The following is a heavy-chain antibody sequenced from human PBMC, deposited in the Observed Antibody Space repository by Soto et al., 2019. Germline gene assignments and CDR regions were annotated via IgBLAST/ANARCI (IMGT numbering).Heavy chain of an antibody. Sequence: QVQLQESGPGLVKPSHTLSLTCTVSGGSISSGGYYWTWIRQHPGKGLEWIGYNYYSGITYYNPSLKSRVTISLDTSKNPFSLKLSSVTAADPAVYYCARGSSIAGLYYGMDVWGQGTTVTVSS. J-gene: IGHJ6*02. D-gene: IGHD6-6*01. CDR3: ARGSSIAGLYYGMDV. CDR2: NYYSGIT. V-gene: IGHV4-31*03. CDR1: GGSISSGGYY.